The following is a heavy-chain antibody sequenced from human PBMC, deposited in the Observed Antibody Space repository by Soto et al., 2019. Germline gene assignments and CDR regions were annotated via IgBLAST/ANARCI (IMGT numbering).Heavy chain of an antibody. Sequence: ESGGGLVQPGGSLRLSCAASGFTFSSYDMHWVRQATGKGLEWVSAIGTAGDTYYPGSVKGRFTISRENAKNSLYLQMNSLRAGDTAVYYCARGTIAAAYYFDYWGQGTLVTVSS. CDR3: ARGTIAAAYYFDY. V-gene: IGHV3-13*01. CDR1: GFTFSSYD. J-gene: IGHJ4*02. CDR2: IGTAGDT. D-gene: IGHD6-13*01.